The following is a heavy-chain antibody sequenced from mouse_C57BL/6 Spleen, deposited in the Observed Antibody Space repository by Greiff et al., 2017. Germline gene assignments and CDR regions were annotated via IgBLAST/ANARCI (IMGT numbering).Heavy chain of an antibody. D-gene: IGHD1-1*01. CDR3: ARESYGSSYEGVWFAY. J-gene: IGHJ3*01. Sequence: VKLQQSGPELVKPGASVKMSCKASGYTFTSYDINWVKQRPGQGLEWIGWIYPRDGSTKDNEKFKGKATLTVDTSSSTAYMELHSLTSEDSAVFFCARESYGSSYEGVWFAYWGQGTLVTVSA. CDR1: GYTFTSYD. V-gene: IGHV1-85*01. CDR2: IYPRDGST.